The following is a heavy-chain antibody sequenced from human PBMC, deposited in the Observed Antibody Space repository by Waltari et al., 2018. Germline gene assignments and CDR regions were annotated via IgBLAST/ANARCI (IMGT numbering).Heavy chain of an antibody. CDR2: ISGSGGST. D-gene: IGHD5-18*01. J-gene: IGHJ4*02. CDR3: AKDSARIQLWGEY. V-gene: IGHV3-23*01. Sequence: EVQLLESGGGLVQPGGSLRLSCAASGFTFSSYAMSWVRRAPGEGLEWVSAISGSGGSTYYADSVKGRFTSSRDNAKNTLYLQMNSLRAEDTAVYYCAKDSARIQLWGEYWGQGTLVTVSS. CDR1: GFTFSSYA.